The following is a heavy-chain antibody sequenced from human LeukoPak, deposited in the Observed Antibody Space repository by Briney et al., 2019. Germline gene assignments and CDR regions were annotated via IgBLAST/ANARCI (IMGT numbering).Heavy chain of an antibody. CDR3: ARDRLEWSHPTHYYYYGMDV. Sequence: PSETLSLTCAVYGGSFSGYYWSWIRQPPGKGLEWIGEINHSGSTNYNPSLKSRVTISVDTSKNQFSLKLSSVTAADTAVYYCARDRLEWSHPTHYYYYGMDVWGQGTTVTVSS. J-gene: IGHJ6*02. CDR1: GGSFSGYY. D-gene: IGHD3-3*01. V-gene: IGHV4-34*01. CDR2: INHSGST.